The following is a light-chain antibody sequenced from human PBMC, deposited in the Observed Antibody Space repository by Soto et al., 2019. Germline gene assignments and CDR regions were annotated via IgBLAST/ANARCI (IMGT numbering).Light chain of an antibody. Sequence: DIVMTQSPESLAVSLGARATINCKSSQSVLYSSNNKNYLAWYQQKPGQPPKLLIYWASTRESGVPDRFSGSGSGTDFTLTISSLQAEDVAVYYCQQYDSTPWTFGQGTKVEI. V-gene: IGKV4-1*01. CDR1: QSVLYSSNNKNY. J-gene: IGKJ1*01. CDR2: WAS. CDR3: QQYDSTPWT.